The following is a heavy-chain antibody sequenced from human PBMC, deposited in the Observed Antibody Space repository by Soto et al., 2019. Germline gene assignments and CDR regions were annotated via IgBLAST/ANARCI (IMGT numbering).Heavy chain of an antibody. Sequence: ASVKVSCKASGYTFTSYGISWVRQAPGQGLEWMGWISAYNGNTNYAQKLQGRVTMTTDTSTSTAYMELRSLRPDDTAVYYCARALLHYDILTGYSSGDRYGMDVWGQGTTVTVSS. D-gene: IGHD3-9*01. J-gene: IGHJ6*02. V-gene: IGHV1-18*01. CDR3: ARALLHYDILTGYSSGDRYGMDV. CDR1: GYTFTSYG. CDR2: ISAYNGNT.